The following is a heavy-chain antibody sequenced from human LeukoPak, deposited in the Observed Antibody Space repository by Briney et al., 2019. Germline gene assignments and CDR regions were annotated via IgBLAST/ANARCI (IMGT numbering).Heavy chain of an antibody. J-gene: IGHJ4*02. CDR1: GYSLTSYW. CDR2: IDPSDSET. Sequence: GESLKISCKASGYSLTSYWIGWVRQMRGKGLEWMGIIDPSDSETRYTPSFQGQVTISVDKSLTTADLQWNSLKASDTAMYYCARQTAMGRSGDYWGQGTLVTVSS. D-gene: IGHD5-18*01. CDR3: ARQTAMGRSGDY. V-gene: IGHV5-51*01.